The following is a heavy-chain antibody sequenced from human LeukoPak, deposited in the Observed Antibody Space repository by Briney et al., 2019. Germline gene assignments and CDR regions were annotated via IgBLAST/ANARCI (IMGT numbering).Heavy chain of an antibody. CDR2: ISAYNGNT. V-gene: IGHV1-18*01. CDR3: ARVSIYCTNGVCYTGSFDY. Sequence: ASVKVSCKASGYTFTSYGISWVRQATGQGLEWMGWISAYNGNTNYAQKLQGRVTMTTDTSTSTAYMELRSLRSDDTAVYYCARVSIYCTNGVCYTGSFDYWGQGTLVTVSS. D-gene: IGHD2-8*01. CDR1: GYTFTSYG. J-gene: IGHJ4*02.